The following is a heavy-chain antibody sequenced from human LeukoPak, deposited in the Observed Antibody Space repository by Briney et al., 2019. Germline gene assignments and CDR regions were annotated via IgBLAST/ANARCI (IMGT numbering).Heavy chain of an antibody. Sequence: GRSLRLSCADPGFTSSTDSMSRVCQAPGKGLEWLSYISSGSSTIHYADSVKGRFTISRDNAKKSLYLQMNSLRDEDMAVYYCARDYEYSSSFDSCGQGTLVTVSS. CDR1: GFTSSTDS. J-gene: IGHJ4*02. V-gene: IGHV3-48*02. CDR3: ARDYEYSSSFDS. D-gene: IGHD6-13*01. CDR2: ISSGSSTI.